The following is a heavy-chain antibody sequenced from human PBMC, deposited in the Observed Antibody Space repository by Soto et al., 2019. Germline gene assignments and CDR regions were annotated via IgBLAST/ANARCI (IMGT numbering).Heavy chain of an antibody. J-gene: IGHJ6*02. Sequence: SETLSLTCTVSGGSISSSSYYWGWIRQPPGKGLEWIGSIYYSGSTYYNPSLKSRVTISVDTSKNQFSLKLSSVTAADTAVYYCATELGRGYYYYGMDVWGQGTTVTVSS. CDR2: IYYSGST. CDR3: ATELGRGYYYYGMDV. CDR1: GGSISSSSYY. V-gene: IGHV4-39*01. D-gene: IGHD7-27*01.